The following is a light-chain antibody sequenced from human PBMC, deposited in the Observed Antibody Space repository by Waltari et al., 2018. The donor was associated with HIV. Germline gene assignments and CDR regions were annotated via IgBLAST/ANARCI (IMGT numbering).Light chain of an antibody. V-gene: IGLV3-21*04. CDR1: NIGSTS. Sequence: SYVLAQPPSVSVDPGKTARITCGGNNIGSTSGHWYQQTPGQAPVVVIYYDSDRPSGIPERFSGSNSGNTATLTISRVEAGDEADYYCQVWDSSSDAYVFGTGTKVTVL. CDR2: YDS. CDR3: QVWDSSSDAYV. J-gene: IGLJ1*01.